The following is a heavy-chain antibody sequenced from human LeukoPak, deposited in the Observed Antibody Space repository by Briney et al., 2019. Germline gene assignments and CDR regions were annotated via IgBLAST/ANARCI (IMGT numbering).Heavy chain of an antibody. CDR1: GFTVSSNY. D-gene: IGHD6-13*01. CDR2: IYSGGST. Sequence: GGSLRLSCAASGFTVSSNYMSWVRQAPGKGLEWVLVIYSGGSTYYADSVKGRFTISRDNSKNTLYLQMNSLRAEDTAVYYCASGIAAAGRFDYWGQGTLVTVSS. V-gene: IGHV3-53*01. CDR3: ASGIAAAGRFDY. J-gene: IGHJ4*02.